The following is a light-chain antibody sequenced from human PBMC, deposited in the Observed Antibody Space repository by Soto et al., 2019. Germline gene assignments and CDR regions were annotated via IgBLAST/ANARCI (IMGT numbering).Light chain of an antibody. CDR2: DDD. V-gene: IGLV1-51*01. CDR1: SSNIGGNS. J-gene: IGLJ1*01. Sequence: QSLLTQPPSVSAAPGQKVTISCSGSSSNIGGNSVSWYQQLPGTAPKLLIYDDDKRPSGIPDRFSGSKSGTSATLGITGFQTGDEADYYCGSWDSSLSAYVVANGTKVTVL. CDR3: GSWDSSLSAYV.